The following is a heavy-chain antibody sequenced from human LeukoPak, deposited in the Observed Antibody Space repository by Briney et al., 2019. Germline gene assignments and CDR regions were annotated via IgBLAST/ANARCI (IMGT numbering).Heavy chain of an antibody. CDR3: ARDTSAPPDDY. D-gene: IGHD1-26*01. CDR1: GFTFSDLY. CDR2: IRNKAQRYTT. J-gene: IGHJ4*02. Sequence: GGSLRLSCAASGFTFSDLYMNWVRQAPGKGLEWVGRIRNKAQRYTTEYATSVKGRFTISRDDSKNSLFLQMNSLKTEDTAVYYCARDTSAPPDDYWGPGTLVTVSS. V-gene: IGHV3-72*01.